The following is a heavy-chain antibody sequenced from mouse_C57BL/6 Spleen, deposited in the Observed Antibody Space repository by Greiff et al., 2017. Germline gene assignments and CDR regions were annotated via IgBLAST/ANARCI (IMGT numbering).Heavy chain of an antibody. D-gene: IGHD1-1*01. J-gene: IGHJ4*01. CDR1: GYSITSGYY. CDR2: ISYDGSN. V-gene: IGHV3-6*01. CDR3: ARGDYYGLMDY. Sequence: EVKLMESGPGLVKPSQSLSLTCSVTGYSITSGYYWNWIRQFPGNKLEWMGYISYDGSNNYNPSLKNRISITRDTSKNQFFLKLNSVTTEDTATYYCARGDYYGLMDYWGQGTSVTVSS.